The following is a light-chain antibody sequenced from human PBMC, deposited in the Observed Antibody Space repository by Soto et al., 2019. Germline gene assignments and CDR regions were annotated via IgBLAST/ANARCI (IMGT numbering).Light chain of an antibody. V-gene: IGLV2-14*03. Sequence: QSALTQPASVSGSPGQSITISCTGTSRDVGGYNYVSWYQHHPGKAPKVIIYDVNNRPSGVSNRFSGSKSGNTASLTISGLQPEDEADYYCSSYRNSRSLAYVFGTGTKVTVL. CDR1: SRDVGGYNY. J-gene: IGLJ1*01. CDR3: SSYRNSRSLAYV. CDR2: DVN.